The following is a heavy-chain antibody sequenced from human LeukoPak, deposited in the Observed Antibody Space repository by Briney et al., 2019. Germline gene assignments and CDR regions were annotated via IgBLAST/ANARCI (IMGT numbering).Heavy chain of an antibody. CDR3: ARDGGAVDY. V-gene: IGHV4-59*01. J-gene: IGHJ4*02. CDR1: GGSISSYS. Sequence: PSETLSLTCTVSGGSISSYSRSWIRQPPGKGLEWIGYIYYSGSTNYNPSPKSRVTISVDTSTNQFSPEIRSVSAADTGVYCWARDGGAVDYWGQGTLVTVSS. CDR2: IYYSGST. D-gene: IGHD3-16*01.